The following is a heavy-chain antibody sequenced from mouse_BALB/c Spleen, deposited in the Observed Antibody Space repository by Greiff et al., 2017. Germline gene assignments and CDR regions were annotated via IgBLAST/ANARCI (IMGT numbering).Heavy chain of an antibody. CDR2: IWSGGST. CDR1: GFSLTSYG. D-gene: IGHD1-1*01. Sequence: VQLVESGPGLVQPSQSLSITCTVSGFSLTSYGVHWVRQSPGKGLEWLGVIWSGGSTDYNAAFISRLSISKDNSKSQVFFKMNSLQANDTAIYYCARILITTVVATDYWGQGTSVTVSS. V-gene: IGHV2-2*02. CDR3: ARILITTVVATDY. J-gene: IGHJ4*01.